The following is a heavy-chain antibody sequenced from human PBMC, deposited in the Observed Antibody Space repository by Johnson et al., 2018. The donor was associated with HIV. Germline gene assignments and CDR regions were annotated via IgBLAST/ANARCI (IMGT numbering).Heavy chain of an antibody. Sequence: QVQLVESGGGVVQPGRSLRLSCAASGFTFSSYGMHWVRQAPGKGLEWVAVIWYDGSNKYYADSVKGRFTISRDNSKNTLYLQMKSLRVEDTAVYYCAKESKWESRTPHDFDMWGQGTMVTVSS. J-gene: IGHJ3*02. CDR1: GFTFSSYG. V-gene: IGHV3-33*06. CDR2: IWYDGSNK. CDR3: AKESKWESRTPHDFDM. D-gene: IGHD1-26*01.